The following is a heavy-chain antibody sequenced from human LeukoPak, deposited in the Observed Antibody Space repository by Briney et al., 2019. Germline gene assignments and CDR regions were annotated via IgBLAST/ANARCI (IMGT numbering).Heavy chain of an antibody. CDR1: GFTFSSYW. CDR2: IKKVGGEK. Sequence: GGSLRLSCAASGFTFSSYWMSGVRQAPGKGLEWVANIKKVGGEKYYVDSVKGRFTISRDNAKSSLYLQMSSLRAEDTAVYYCVREAYDDFWSGSWRYYYYMDVWGKGITVTVSS. J-gene: IGHJ6*03. CDR3: VREAYDDFWSGSWRYYYYMDV. V-gene: IGHV3-7*01. D-gene: IGHD3-3*01.